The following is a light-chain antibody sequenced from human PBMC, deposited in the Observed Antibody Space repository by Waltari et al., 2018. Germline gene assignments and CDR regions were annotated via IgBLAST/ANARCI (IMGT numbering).Light chain of an antibody. J-gene: IGLJ2*01. CDR3: SSFTGSSTLV. CDR2: DVS. Sequence: QSALTQPASVSGSPGQSITISCPGTSSDAGGYHYVSWYQQHPGRAPKVLLYDVSNRPSGVSNRFSGSKSGNTASLTISGLQAEDEADYYCSSFTGSSTLVFGGGTKLTVL. CDR1: SSDAGGYHY. V-gene: IGLV2-14*03.